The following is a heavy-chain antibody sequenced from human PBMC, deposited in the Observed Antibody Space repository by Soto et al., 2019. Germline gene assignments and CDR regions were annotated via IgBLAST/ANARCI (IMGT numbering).Heavy chain of an antibody. Sequence: PXETLSLTCTFSGGSISSGDYYCSWIRQPPGKGLEWIGYIYYSGSTYYNPSLKSRVTISVDTSKNQFSLKLSSVTAADTAVYYCATLRFTTTGARDGMEVWGQGTTVNVSS. V-gene: IGHV4-30-4*01. CDR3: ATLRFTTTGARDGMEV. CDR2: IYYSGST. J-gene: IGHJ6*01. D-gene: IGHD3-22*01. CDR1: GGSISSGDYY.